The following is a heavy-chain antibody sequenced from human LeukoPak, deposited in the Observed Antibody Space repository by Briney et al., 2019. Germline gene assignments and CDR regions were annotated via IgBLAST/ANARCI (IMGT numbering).Heavy chain of an antibody. CDR3: AREATYYYDSSGPRRGWFDP. J-gene: IGHJ5*02. D-gene: IGHD3-22*01. Sequence: SVKVSCKASGGTFCSYAISWVRQAPGQGLEWMGGIIPIFGTANYAQKFQGRVTITTDESTSTAYMELSSLRSEDTAVYYCAREATYYYDSSGPRRGWFDPWGQGTLVTVSS. V-gene: IGHV1-69*05. CDR1: GGTFCSYA. CDR2: IIPIFGTA.